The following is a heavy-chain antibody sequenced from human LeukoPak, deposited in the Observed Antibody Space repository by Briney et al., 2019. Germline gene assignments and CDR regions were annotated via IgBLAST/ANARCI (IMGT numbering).Heavy chain of an antibody. D-gene: IGHD5-12*01. CDR2: ISAYNSNT. CDR1: GYTFTSYG. V-gene: IGHV1-18*01. CDR3: ARVVRGYPPDY. Sequence: ASVKVSCKASGYTFTSYGISWVRQGPGQGLEWMGWISAYNSNTNYAQKLQGRVTMTTDTSTSTAYMELRSLRSDDTAVYYCARVVRGYPPDYWGQGTLVTVSS. J-gene: IGHJ4*02.